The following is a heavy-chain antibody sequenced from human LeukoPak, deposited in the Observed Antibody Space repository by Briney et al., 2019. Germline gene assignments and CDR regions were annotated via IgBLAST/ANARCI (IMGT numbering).Heavy chain of an antibody. CDR1: GYSISSGYH. CDR2: IYQSGST. Sequence: PSETLSLTCAVSGYSISSGYHWGWIRQPPGKGLEWIGSIYQSGSTHYNPSLKSRVTISVDTSKNQFSLKRSSVTAADTAVYYCARDGWDYDAFDIWGQGTMVTVSS. D-gene: IGHD1-26*01. J-gene: IGHJ3*02. CDR3: ARDGWDYDAFDI. V-gene: IGHV4-38-2*02.